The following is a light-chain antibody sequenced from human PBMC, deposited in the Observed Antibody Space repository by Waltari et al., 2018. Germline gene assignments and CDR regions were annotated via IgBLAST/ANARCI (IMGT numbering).Light chain of an antibody. CDR2: DVS. CDR3: QYSYTIPYT. Sequence: DFQLTQSPSFLSASVGDRVTITSRASQGISRHLAWYQQKPGEAPKLLIYDVSTLQSGVPSRFSGSGFGTEFTLTISSLQPEDFATYYCQYSYTIPYTFGQGTKLEI. CDR1: QGISRH. V-gene: IGKV1-9*01. J-gene: IGKJ2*01.